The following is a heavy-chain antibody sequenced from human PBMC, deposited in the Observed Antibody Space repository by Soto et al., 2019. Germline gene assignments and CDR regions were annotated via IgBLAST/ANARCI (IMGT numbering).Heavy chain of an antibody. D-gene: IGHD3-10*01. CDR3: ARVDPRGVAVVRDY. Sequence: GASVKVSCKAYGYTFSSYGISWVRQAPGQGLEWMGWISGFNGQTNYALKFQGRVTLTTDTSTSTAYMELRSLRSDDTAVYFCARVDPRGVAVVRDYWGQGTLVTVSS. J-gene: IGHJ4*02. CDR2: ISGFNGQT. CDR1: GYTFSSYG. V-gene: IGHV1-18*01.